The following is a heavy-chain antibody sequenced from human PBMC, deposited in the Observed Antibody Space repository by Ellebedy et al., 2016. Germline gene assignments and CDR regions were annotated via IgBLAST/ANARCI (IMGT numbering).Heavy chain of an antibody. Sequence: SETLSLTCKVSGGSISSGGYYWSWIRQPAGKGLEWIGFISYSGTTSYNPSLKSRVTISRDTSKNQLSLRLSSVTAADTAAYYCARHRRYNYGYFDFWGQGTLVTVSS. V-gene: IGHV4-61*08. J-gene: IGHJ4*02. D-gene: IGHD3-10*01. CDR3: ARHRRYNYGYFDF. CDR2: ISYSGTT. CDR1: GGSISSGGYY.